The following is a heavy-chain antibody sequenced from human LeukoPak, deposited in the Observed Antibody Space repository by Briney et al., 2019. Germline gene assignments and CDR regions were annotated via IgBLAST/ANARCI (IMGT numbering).Heavy chain of an antibody. Sequence: GGSLRLSCVASGFTFSHAWMSWVRQAPGKGREWGGRIKSKTDGGTTDYAAPVKGRFTISRDDSKTTLYLQMSSLKTEDTAVYYCTKDYGDGDYWGQGTLVTVSS. CDR3: TKDYGDGDY. J-gene: IGHJ4*02. D-gene: IGHD4-17*01. CDR1: GFTFSHAW. CDR2: IKSKTDGGTT. V-gene: IGHV3-15*01.